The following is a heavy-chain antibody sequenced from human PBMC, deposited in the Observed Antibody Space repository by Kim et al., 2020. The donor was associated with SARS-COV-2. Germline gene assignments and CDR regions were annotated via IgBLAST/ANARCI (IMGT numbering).Heavy chain of an antibody. Sequence: SETLSLTCTVSGGSISSSSYYWGWIRQPPGKGLEWIGSIYYSGSTYYNPSLKSRVTISVDTSKNQFSLKLSSVTAADTAVYYCARGAGELLSIDYWGQGT. J-gene: IGHJ4*02. CDR1: GGSISSSSYY. D-gene: IGHD3-10*01. V-gene: IGHV4-39*01. CDR3: ARGAGELLSIDY. CDR2: IYYSGST.